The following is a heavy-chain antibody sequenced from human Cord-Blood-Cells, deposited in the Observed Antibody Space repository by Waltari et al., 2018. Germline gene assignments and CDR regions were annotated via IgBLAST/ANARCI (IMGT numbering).Heavy chain of an antibody. CDR1: GSTLTELP. V-gene: IGHV1-24*01. CDR3: ATDREYSSSFDY. Sequence: QVQLVQSGAGVKKLGAQVKVSCKVSGSTLTELPMHWVGQAPGKGLEWMGGFYPENGETHYAQKFQGRVTMTEVTSTDTAYLELSSLRSEDTAVYYCATDREYSSSFDYWGQGTLVTVSS. D-gene: IGHD6-6*01. J-gene: IGHJ4*02. CDR2: FYPENGET.